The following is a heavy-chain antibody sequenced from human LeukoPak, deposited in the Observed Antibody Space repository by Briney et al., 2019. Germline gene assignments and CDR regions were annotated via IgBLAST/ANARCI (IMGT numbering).Heavy chain of an antibody. D-gene: IGHD5-24*01. V-gene: IGHV1-69*01. J-gene: IGHJ5*02. Sequence: SVTVSCKASGGTFSNYPIVWVRQAPGRGHEWLGGIITIYGTANYELRFHGRITLTANESTATAYMELRSLTSDDTAMYFCATHTGGYNYWWFDIWGQGTLVTVSS. CDR1: GGTFSNYP. CDR3: ATHTGGYNYWWFDI. CDR2: IITIYGTA.